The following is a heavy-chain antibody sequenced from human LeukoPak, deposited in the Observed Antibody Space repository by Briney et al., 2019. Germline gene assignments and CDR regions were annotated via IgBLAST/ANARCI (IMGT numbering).Heavy chain of an antibody. CDR3: ARVRNTPLFYYYGMDV. CDR1: GFTFSSYS. Sequence: GGSLRLSCAASGFTFSSYSMNWVRQAPGKGLEWVPSISSSSSYIYYADSVRGRFTISRDNAKNSLYLQMNSLRAEDTAVYYCARVRNTPLFYYYGMDVWGQGTTVTVSS. V-gene: IGHV3-21*01. CDR2: ISSSSSYI. J-gene: IGHJ6*02.